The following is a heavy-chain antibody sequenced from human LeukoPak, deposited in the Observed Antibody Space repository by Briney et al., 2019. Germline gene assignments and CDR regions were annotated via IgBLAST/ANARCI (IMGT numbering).Heavy chain of an antibody. CDR2: IDPSDSYT. CDR3: ARHGVVVTATQTNWFDP. V-gene: IGHV5-10-1*01. J-gene: IGHJ5*02. D-gene: IGHD2-21*02. Sequence: GEPLKISCKGSGYSLTSYWISWVRQMPGKGLEWMGRIDPSDSYTNYSPSFQGHVTISADKSISTAYLQWSSLKASDTAMYYCARHGVVVTATQTNWFDPWGQGTLVTVSS. CDR1: GYSLTSYW.